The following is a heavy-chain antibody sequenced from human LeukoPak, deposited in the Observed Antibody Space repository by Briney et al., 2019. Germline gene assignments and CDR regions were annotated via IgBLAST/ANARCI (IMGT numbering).Heavy chain of an antibody. Sequence: GASVKVSCKASGYTFTGYYMHWVRQAPGQGLEWMGWINPNSGGTNYAQKFQGRVTMTRDTSTSTAYMELSRLRSDDTAVYYCAREYCSSTSCSEINWFDPWGQGTLVTVSS. CDR3: AREYCSSTSCSEINWFDP. V-gene: IGHV1-2*02. D-gene: IGHD2-2*01. CDR1: GYTFTGYY. CDR2: INPNSGGT. J-gene: IGHJ5*02.